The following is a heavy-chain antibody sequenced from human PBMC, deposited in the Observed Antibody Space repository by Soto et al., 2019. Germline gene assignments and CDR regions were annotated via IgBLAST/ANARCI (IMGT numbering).Heavy chain of an antibody. Sequence: GGSLRLSCAASGFTFDDYAMHWVRQAPVNGLEWVSVISWNSGSIGYADSVKGRFTISRDNAKNSLYLQMNSLRAEDTALYYCAKELRLTDIAAAGKGMDVWGQGTTVTVSS. CDR3: AKELRLTDIAAAGKGMDV. CDR2: ISWNSGSI. J-gene: IGHJ6*02. D-gene: IGHD6-13*01. V-gene: IGHV3-9*01. CDR1: GFTFDDYA.